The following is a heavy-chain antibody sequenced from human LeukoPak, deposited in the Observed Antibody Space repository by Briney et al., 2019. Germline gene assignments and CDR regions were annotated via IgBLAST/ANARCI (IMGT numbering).Heavy chain of an antibody. D-gene: IGHD3-22*01. CDR3: ARGRYDSSGYYD. CDR2: IIPILGTA. V-gene: IGHV1-69*10. Sequence: SVKVSCKASGGTFSSYAISWVRQAPGQGLEWMGGIIPILGTANYAQKFQGRVTITRDTSASTAYMELSSLRSEDTAVYYCARGRYDSSGYYDWGQGTLVTVSS. J-gene: IGHJ4*02. CDR1: GGTFSSYA.